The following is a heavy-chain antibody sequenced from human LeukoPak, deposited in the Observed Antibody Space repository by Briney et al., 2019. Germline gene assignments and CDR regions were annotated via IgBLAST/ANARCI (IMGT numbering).Heavy chain of an antibody. CDR3: ARVKDGYFDY. Sequence: SQTLALTCAISGDSVSNNNAAWNWFRQSPSRGVGWLGRTYYRSRWFDDYAVSVKGRITIKPDTSKNQFPLQLNSVTPDDTAMYYCARVKDGYFDYWGQGTLVTISS. CDR2: TYYRSRWFD. J-gene: IGHJ4*02. V-gene: IGHV6-1*01. CDR1: GDSVSNNNAA. D-gene: IGHD5-24*01.